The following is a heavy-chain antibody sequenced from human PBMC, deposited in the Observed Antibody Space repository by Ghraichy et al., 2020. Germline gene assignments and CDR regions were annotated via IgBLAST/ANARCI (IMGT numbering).Heavy chain of an antibody. CDR3: ARGGFGRPFDD. J-gene: IGHJ4*02. CDR1: GFTVSSNY. V-gene: IGHV3-66*01. Sequence: GGSLRLSCAASGFTVSSNYMSWVRQAPGAGLEWVSVFYTDGNIYYADSVKGRFTISKDNSKNTLYLQMTSLRVEDTAVYYCARGGFGRPFDDWGQGTLVTVSS. D-gene: IGHD3-16*01. CDR2: FYTDGNI.